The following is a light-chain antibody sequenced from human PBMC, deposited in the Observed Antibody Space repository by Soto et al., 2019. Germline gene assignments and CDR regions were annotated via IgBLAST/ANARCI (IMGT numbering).Light chain of an antibody. Sequence: QSVLTQPRSVSGSPGQSVTISCTGTSSDVGGYNYVSWYQQHPGKAPKLMIYDVSKRPSGVPDRFSGSKSGNTASLTISGLQAEDEADYYCCSYAASYDVFGTGTKLTVL. CDR1: SSDVGGYNY. CDR3: CSYAASYDV. CDR2: DVS. V-gene: IGLV2-11*01. J-gene: IGLJ1*01.